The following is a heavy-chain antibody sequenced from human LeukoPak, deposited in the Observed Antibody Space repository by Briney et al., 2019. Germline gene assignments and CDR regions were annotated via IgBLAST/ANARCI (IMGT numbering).Heavy chain of an antibody. D-gene: IGHD3-10*01. V-gene: IGHV3-48*02. Sequence: GGSLRLSCAASGFPFSSYSMNWVRQAPGEGLEWVSYISSIGSAIYYAHSVKGRFTISRDNAKNSLYLQMNSLRDEDTAVYYCARDADGRDELWFGVWGQGTLVTVSS. CDR3: ARDADGRDELWFGV. CDR2: ISSIGSAI. CDR1: GFPFSSYS. J-gene: IGHJ1*01.